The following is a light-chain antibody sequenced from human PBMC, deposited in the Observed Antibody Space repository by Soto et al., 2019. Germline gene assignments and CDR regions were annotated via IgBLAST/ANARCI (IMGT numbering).Light chain of an antibody. J-gene: IGLJ1*01. CDR1: SSDVGAYNF. CDR3: SAYTVSRTYV. Sequence: QSALTQPASVSGSPGQSITLSCTGTSSDVGAYNFVSWHQQHPGKAPKLMIYNVYDRPSGISYRFSGSKSGNTASLTISGLQGEDEDDYYCSAYTVSRTYVFGTGTK. V-gene: IGLV2-14*03. CDR2: NVY.